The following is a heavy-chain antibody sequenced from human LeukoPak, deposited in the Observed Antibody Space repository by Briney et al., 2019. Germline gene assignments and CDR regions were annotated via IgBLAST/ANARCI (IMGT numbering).Heavy chain of an antibody. V-gene: IGHV3-64*01. CDR3: ARRNGDYGGNSDY. J-gene: IGHJ4*02. Sequence: SCKASGYTFTGYYMHWVRQAPGKGLEYVSAISSNGGSTYYANSVKGRFTISRDNSKNTLYLQMGSLRAEDMAVYYCARRNGDYGGNSDYWGQGTLVTVSS. CDR1: GYTFTGYY. D-gene: IGHD4-23*01. CDR2: ISSNGGST.